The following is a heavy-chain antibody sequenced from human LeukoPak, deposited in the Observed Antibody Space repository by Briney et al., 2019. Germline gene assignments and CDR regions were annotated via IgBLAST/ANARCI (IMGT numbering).Heavy chain of an antibody. D-gene: IGHD2-8*01. Sequence: SQTLSLTCTVSGGSISSGGYYWSWIRQHPGKGLEWIRYIYYSGSTYYNPSLKSRVTISVDTSKNQFSLKLSSVTAADTAVYYCAGGGTYCTNGVCSSPFDYWGQGTLVTVSS. CDR3: AGGGTYCTNGVCSSPFDY. CDR1: GGSISSGGYY. J-gene: IGHJ4*02. V-gene: IGHV4-31*03. CDR2: IYYSGST.